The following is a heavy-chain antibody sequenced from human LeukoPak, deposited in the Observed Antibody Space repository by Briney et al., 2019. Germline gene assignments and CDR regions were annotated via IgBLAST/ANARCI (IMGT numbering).Heavy chain of an antibody. Sequence: GGSLRLSCAASGFTFSGYEMHSVRQAPGKGLEWVSYISSSGSTVYYADSVKGRFTISRDNAKNSLYLQMNSLRAEDTAVYYCARETGSYDYWGQGTLVTVSS. CDR2: ISSSGSTV. CDR1: GFTFSGYE. V-gene: IGHV3-48*03. D-gene: IGHD3-9*01. J-gene: IGHJ4*02. CDR3: ARETGSYDY.